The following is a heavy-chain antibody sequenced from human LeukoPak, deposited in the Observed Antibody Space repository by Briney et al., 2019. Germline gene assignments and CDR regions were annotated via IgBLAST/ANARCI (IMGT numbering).Heavy chain of an antibody. CDR3: ARDTSAAGMDV. CDR2: ISRSSSHI. CDR1: GFSFSNYD. D-gene: IGHD2-2*01. Sequence: GGSLRLSCAASGFSFSNYDMNWVRQAPGKGLEWVSYISRSSSHIYYADSMKGRLTIFRDNAKSSLYLQMNSLRAEDTAVYYCARDTSAAGMDVWGQGTTVTVSS. V-gene: IGHV3-21*01. J-gene: IGHJ6*02.